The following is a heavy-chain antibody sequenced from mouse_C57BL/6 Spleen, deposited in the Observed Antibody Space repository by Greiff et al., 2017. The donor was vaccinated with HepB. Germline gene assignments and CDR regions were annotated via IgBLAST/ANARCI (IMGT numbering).Heavy chain of an antibody. V-gene: IGHV5-9-1*02. Sequence: EVQGVESGEGLVKPGGSLKLSCAASGFTFSSYAMSWVRQTPEKRLEWVAYISSGGDYIYYADTVKGRFTISRDNARNTLYLQMSSLNSEDTAMYYCTRGGLRYAMDYGGQGTSVTVSS. J-gene: IGHJ4*01. CDR3: TRGGLRYAMDY. CDR2: ISSGGDYI. CDR1: GFTFSSYA. D-gene: IGHD1-1*01.